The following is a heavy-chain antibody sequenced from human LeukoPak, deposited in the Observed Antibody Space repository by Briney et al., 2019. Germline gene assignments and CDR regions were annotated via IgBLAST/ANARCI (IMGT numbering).Heavy chain of an antibody. Sequence: GGSLRLSCAASGFTFSSYEMNWVRQAPGKGLEWVSYISSSGSTIYYADSVKGRFTISRDNAKNSLYLQMNSLSAEDTAVYYCASPSLGIAVAGLDYWGQGTLVTVSS. CDR2: ISSSGSTI. V-gene: IGHV3-48*03. D-gene: IGHD6-19*01. CDR3: ASPSLGIAVAGLDY. J-gene: IGHJ4*02. CDR1: GFTFSSYE.